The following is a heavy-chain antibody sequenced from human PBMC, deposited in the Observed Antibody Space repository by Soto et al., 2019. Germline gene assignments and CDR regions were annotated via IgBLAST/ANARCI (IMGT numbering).Heavy chain of an antibody. V-gene: IGHV3-23*01. CDR1: GFTFSTQA. D-gene: IGHD6-19*01. Sequence: EVQLLESGGGLVQPGGSLRLSCSASGFTFSTQAMAWVRQAPGKGLEWVSALISSGESPDYADSVKGRFTISRDNAKNTLYLQMNSLSADDTAVYYGAKDLHSSGWAFDEWGQGTVVTVSS. J-gene: IGHJ4*02. CDR3: AKDLHSSGWAFDE. CDR2: LISSGESP.